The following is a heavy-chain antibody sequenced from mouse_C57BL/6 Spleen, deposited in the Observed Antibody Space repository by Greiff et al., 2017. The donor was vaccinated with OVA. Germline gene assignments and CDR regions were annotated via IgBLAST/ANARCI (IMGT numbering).Heavy chain of an antibody. V-gene: IGHV1-69*01. Sequence: QVQLQQPGAELVMPGASVKLSCKASGYTFTSYWMHWVKQRPGQGLEWIGEIDPSDSYTNSNQKFKGKSTLTVDKSSSTAYMQLSSLTSEDSAVYDCERSVITTVVAFYDWGQGTTLTVSS. CDR1: GYTFTSYW. D-gene: IGHD1-1*01. CDR3: ERSVITTVVAFYD. J-gene: IGHJ2*01. CDR2: IDPSDSYT.